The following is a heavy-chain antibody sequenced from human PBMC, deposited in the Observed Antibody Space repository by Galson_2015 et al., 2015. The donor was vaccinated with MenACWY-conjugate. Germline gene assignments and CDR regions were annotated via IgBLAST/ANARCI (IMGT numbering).Heavy chain of an antibody. D-gene: IGHD1-26*01. CDR2: INRDGSST. V-gene: IGHV3-74*01. J-gene: IGHJ4*02. CDR3: AREPCDTTRCYGAPDEN. Sequence: SLRLSCAASGVTVSSYWMYWVRHAPGKGLVWVAHINRDGSSTSYADSVKGRFTISRDNAKNMLYLQMNSLRAEDTAVYYCAREPCDTTRCYGAPDENWGQGTLVTVSS. CDR1: GVTVSSYW.